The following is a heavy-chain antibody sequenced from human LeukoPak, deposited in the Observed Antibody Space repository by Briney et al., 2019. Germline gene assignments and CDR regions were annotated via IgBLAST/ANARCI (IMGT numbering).Heavy chain of an antibody. CDR3: AKVPPYYYGSGSYYTH. CDR2: ISGSGGST. V-gene: IGHV3-23*01. Sequence: GGSLRLSCAASGFTFSSYGMSWVRQAPGKGLEWVSAISGSGGSTYYADSVKGRFTISRDNSKNTLYLQMNSLRAEDTAVYYCAKVPPYYYGSGSYYTHWGQGTLVTVSS. J-gene: IGHJ4*02. CDR1: GFTFSSYG. D-gene: IGHD3-10*01.